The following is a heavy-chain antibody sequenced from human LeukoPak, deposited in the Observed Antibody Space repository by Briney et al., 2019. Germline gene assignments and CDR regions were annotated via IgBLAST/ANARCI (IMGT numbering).Heavy chain of an antibody. J-gene: IGHJ4*02. V-gene: IGHV3-15*01. CDR1: GFTFSNAW. Sequence: GGSLRLSWAASGFTFSNAWMSWVRQAPGKGLEWVGRIKSKTDGGTKDYAEPVKGRFTISRDDSKNTLYLQMNSLRAEDTAVYYCAKEVRELRAGDYWGQGTLVTVSS. D-gene: IGHD1-26*01. CDR3: AKEVRELRAGDY. CDR2: IKSKTDGGTK.